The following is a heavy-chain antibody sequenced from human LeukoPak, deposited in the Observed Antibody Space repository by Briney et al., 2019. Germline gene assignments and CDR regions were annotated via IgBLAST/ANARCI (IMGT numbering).Heavy chain of an antibody. D-gene: IGHD1-7*01. CDR2: VNHSGST. V-gene: IGHV4-34*01. CDR1: GGSFSGYY. CDR3: ASGITETFDY. J-gene: IGHJ4*02. Sequence: SETLSLTCAVYGGSFSGYYWSWIRQPPGKGLEWIGEVNHSGSTNYNPSLKSRVTISVDTSKNQFSLKLSSVTAADTAVYYCASGITETFDYWGQGTLVTVSS.